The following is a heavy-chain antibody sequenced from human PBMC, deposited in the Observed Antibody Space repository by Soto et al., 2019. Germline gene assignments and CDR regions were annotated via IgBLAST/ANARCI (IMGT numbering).Heavy chain of an antibody. CDR1: GFPFSHYA. V-gene: IGHV3-23*01. D-gene: IGHD6-19*01. CDR2: ISGSGDSA. J-gene: IGHJ4*02. CDR3: GKERRGSGWSVCNF. Sequence: GGSLRLSCTSSGFPFSHYAMNWVRQGPGTRLEWVADISGSGDSARYADSVRGRFTISRDNSRDTLYLQMNSLRVDDTAVYYCGKERRGSGWSVCNFWGQGALVTVSS.